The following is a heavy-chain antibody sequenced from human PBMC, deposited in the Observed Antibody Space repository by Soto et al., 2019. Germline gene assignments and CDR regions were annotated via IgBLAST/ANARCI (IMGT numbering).Heavy chain of an antibody. CDR2: IDGSGGIT. Sequence: QLLQSGGGLVQPGGSLTLSCAASGFTFGTTDMSWVRQAPGEGLEWVSTIDGSGGITYYADSVKGRFTISRDNSRNTVYLQMNSLRGDDTALYYCGKNSGWFNTWGQGAVVTVSS. D-gene: IGHD3-10*01. V-gene: IGHV3-23*01. CDR3: GKNSGWFNT. J-gene: IGHJ5*02. CDR1: GFTFGTTD.